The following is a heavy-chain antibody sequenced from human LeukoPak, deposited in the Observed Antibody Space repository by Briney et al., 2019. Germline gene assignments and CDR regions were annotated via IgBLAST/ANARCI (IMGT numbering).Heavy chain of an antibody. D-gene: IGHD4-23*01. Sequence: SETLSLTCTVSGGSISSSSYYWGWIRQPPGKGLEWIGSIYYSGSTYYNPSLKSRVTISVDTSKNQFSLKLSSVTAADTAVYYCASTGGNWDYWGQGTLVTVSS. CDR2: IYYSGST. CDR3: ASTGGNWDY. J-gene: IGHJ4*02. CDR1: GGSISSSSYY. V-gene: IGHV4-39*01.